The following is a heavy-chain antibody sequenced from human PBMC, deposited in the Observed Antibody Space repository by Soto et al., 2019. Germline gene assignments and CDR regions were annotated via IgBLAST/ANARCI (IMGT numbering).Heavy chain of an antibody. J-gene: IGHJ6*03. CDR2: IHPGDSES. V-gene: IGHV5-51*01. CDR3: ARLGTGYMDV. Sequence: GESLKISCKGSGYTFTSYWIGWVRQMPGKGLEWMGIIHPGDSESRYSPFFQGQVIISADESISTAYLQWSSLKASDTAMYYCARLGTGYMDVWGKGTTVTVSS. CDR1: GYTFTSYW.